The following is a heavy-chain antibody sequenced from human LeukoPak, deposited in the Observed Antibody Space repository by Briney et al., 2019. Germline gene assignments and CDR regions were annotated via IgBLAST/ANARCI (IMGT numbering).Heavy chain of an antibody. V-gene: IGHV5-51*01. CDR2: IYPGDSDT. D-gene: IGHD5-24*01. CDR3: ARLSAGDGYNYGRGYYYYYMDV. CDR1: GCSFTSYW. J-gene: IGHJ6*03. Sequence: GESLKISCKGSGCSFTSYWIGWVRQMPGKGLEWMGIIYPGDSDTRYSPSFQGQVTISADKSISTAYLQWSSLKASDTAMYYCARLSAGDGYNYGRGYYYYYMDVWGKGTTVTVSS.